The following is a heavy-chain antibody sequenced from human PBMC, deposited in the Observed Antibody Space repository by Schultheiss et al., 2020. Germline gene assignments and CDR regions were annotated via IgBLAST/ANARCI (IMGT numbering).Heavy chain of an antibody. D-gene: IGHD6-13*01. J-gene: IGHJ6*02. Sequence: GGSLRLSCAASGFTFSSYSINWVRQAPGKGLEWVSYISSSSSTIYYADSVKGRFTISRDNAKNSLYLQMNSLRDEDTAVYYCARGGPRYSSSWYLPYYYGMDVWGRGTTVTVSS. CDR2: ISSSSSTI. V-gene: IGHV3-48*02. CDR1: GFTFSSYS. CDR3: ARGGPRYSSSWYLPYYYGMDV.